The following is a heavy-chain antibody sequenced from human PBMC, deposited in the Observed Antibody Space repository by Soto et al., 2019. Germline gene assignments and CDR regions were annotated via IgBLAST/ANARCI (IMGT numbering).Heavy chain of an antibody. J-gene: IGHJ4*02. CDR2: INADGSYA. CDR3: ARDFTTAETPGDDFDY. D-gene: IGHD4-17*01. CDR1: GCTFTNYW. Sequence: GRSLRLSCAASGCTFTNYWMHWVRQDQEKGLVWVSRINADGSYASYADFVKGRFTISRDNSRNTVHLQMNSLSAEDTAVYYCARDFTTAETPGDDFDYWGQGIPVTVSS. V-gene: IGHV3-74*01.